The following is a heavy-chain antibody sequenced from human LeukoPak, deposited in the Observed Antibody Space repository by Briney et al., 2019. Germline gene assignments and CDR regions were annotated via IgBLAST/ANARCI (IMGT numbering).Heavy chain of an antibody. Sequence: PGGSLRLSCAASGFTFSSYWMSWVRQAPGKGLEWVANIKQDGSEKYYVDSVKGRFTISRDNAKNSLYLQMNSLRAEDTAVYYCARDQSYDYVWGNYYMDVWGKGTTVTVSS. D-gene: IGHD3-16*01. J-gene: IGHJ6*03. CDR2: IKQDGSEK. CDR1: GFTFSSYW. CDR3: ARDQSYDYVWGNYYMDV. V-gene: IGHV3-7*01.